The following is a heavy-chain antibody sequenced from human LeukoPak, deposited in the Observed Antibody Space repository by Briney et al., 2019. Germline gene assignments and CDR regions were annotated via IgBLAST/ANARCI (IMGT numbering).Heavy chain of an antibody. J-gene: IGHJ4*02. CDR1: GGSISSYY. CDR3: ARSGYDFWSGYSNAHFDY. V-gene: IGHV4-59*12. CDR2: IYHSGST. Sequence: SETLSLTCTVSGGSISSYYWSWIRQPPGKGLEWIGYIYHSGSTYYNPSLKSRVTISVDRSKNQFSLKLSSVTAADTAVYYCARSGYDFWSGYSNAHFDYWGQGTLVTVSS. D-gene: IGHD3-3*01.